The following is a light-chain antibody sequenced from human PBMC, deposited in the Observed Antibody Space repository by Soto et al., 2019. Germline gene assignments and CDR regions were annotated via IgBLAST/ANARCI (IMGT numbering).Light chain of an antibody. CDR2: GAS. V-gene: IGKV3-20*01. CDR3: QQYISWT. Sequence: EIVLTQSPGTLSVSPGERATLSCRASQSISSNYLAWYQQKPGQAPSLLIYGASSRATGIPDRFSGSGSGTDFPLTISRLEPDDSAIYYCQQYISWTFGQGTKVEIK. J-gene: IGKJ1*01. CDR1: QSISSNY.